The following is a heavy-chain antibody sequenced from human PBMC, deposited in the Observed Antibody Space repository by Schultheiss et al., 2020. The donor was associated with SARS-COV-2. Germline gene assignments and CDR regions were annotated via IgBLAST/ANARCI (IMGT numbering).Heavy chain of an antibody. CDR1: GFSLTTSGMS. CDR2: IYYSGST. Sequence: SGPTLVKPTQTLTLTCTFSGFSLTTSGMSVSWIRQPPGKGLEWIGYIYYSGSTYYNPSLKSRVTISVDTSKNQFSLKLSSVTAADTAVYYCARVFGSSGWLGPAGGYYYYGMDVWGQGTTVTVSS. J-gene: IGHJ6*02. CDR3: ARVFGSSGWLGPAGGYYYYGMDV. D-gene: IGHD6-19*01. V-gene: IGHV4-31*03.